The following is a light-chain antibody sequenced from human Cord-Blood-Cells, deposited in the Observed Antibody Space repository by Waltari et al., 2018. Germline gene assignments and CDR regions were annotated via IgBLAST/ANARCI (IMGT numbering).Light chain of an antibody. Sequence: QSALTQPAFVSGSPGQSLTISCTGTSSDVGGSTYVSGDQQHPGKAPKLMIYDVSNRPSGVSNRFSCSKSGNTASPTISGLQAEDEAYYYCSSYTSSSTLVVFGGGTKLTVL. CDR2: DVS. V-gene: IGLV2-14*01. CDR1: SSDVGGSTY. CDR3: SSYTSSSTLVV. J-gene: IGLJ2*01.